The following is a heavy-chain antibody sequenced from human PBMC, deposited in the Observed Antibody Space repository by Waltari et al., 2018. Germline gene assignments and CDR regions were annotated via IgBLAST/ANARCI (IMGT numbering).Heavy chain of an antibody. CDR2: IYTNGVT. CDR1: GGSISRGTYY. CDR3: ATQRWTDNWWWFDP. D-gene: IGHD2-15*01. Sequence: QVQLQESGPGLVKPSQTLSLTCTVSGGSISRGTYYWSWIRQPAGKGLEWIGRIYTNGVTDYNPSLETRVSISKDTSTNQFSLKLRSVTAADTAVYYCATQRWTDNWWWFDPWGQGTLVNVSS. J-gene: IGHJ5*02. V-gene: IGHV4-61*02.